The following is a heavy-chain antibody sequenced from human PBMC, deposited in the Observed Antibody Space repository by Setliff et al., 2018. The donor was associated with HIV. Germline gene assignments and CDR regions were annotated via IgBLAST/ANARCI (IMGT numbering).Heavy chain of an antibody. CDR1: GFTFRNYA. CDR3: AKEWSITAVIVVPSWDY. CDR2: INGRGDDT. J-gene: IGHJ4*02. D-gene: IGHD3-22*01. V-gene: IGHV3-23*01. Sequence: AGGSLRLSCAASGFTFRNYAMSWVRQAPGEGLEWVSTINGRGDDTYYADSVKGRFTISRDNSKNTVSLQMSSLRADDTAVYYCAKEWSITAVIVVPSWDYWGQGTLVT.